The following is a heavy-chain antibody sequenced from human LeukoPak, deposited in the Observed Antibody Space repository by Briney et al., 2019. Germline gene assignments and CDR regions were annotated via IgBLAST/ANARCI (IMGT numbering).Heavy chain of an antibody. CDR3: ARNGVRGVKKPYYFDY. V-gene: IGHV4-34*01. CDR2: INHSGSA. D-gene: IGHD3-10*01. CDR1: GGSFSGYY. Sequence: SETLCLICAVYGGSFSGYYWTWIRQPPGKGLEWIGEINHSGSANYNPSLKSRVTISVDTSKNQFSLKLSSVTAADTAVYYCARNGVRGVKKPYYFDYWGQGTLVTVSS. J-gene: IGHJ4*02.